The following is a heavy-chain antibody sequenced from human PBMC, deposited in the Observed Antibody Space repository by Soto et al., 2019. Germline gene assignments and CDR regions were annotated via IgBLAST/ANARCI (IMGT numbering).Heavy chain of an antibody. V-gene: IGHV4-34*01. D-gene: IGHD6-13*01. CDR2: INHSGST. J-gene: IGHJ3*02. CDR1: GGSFSGYY. CDR3: ARVGYSSSWYRRGAFDI. Sequence: SETLSLTCAVYGGSFSGYYWSRIRQPPRKGLEWIGEINHSGSTNYNPSLKSRVTISVDTSKNQFSLKLTSVTAADTAVYYCARVGYSSSWYRRGAFDIWGQGTMVTVSS.